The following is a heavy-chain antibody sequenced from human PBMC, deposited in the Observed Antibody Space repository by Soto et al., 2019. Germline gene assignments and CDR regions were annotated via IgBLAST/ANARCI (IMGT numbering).Heavy chain of an antibody. CDR2: IYATGTT. D-gene: IGHD1-1*01. CDR3: VRDGTKTLRDWFDP. J-gene: IGHJ5*02. Sequence: SETLSLTCTVSGASISGFYWSWIRKSAGKGLEWIGRIYATGTTDYNPSLKSRVMMSVDTSKKQFPLQLRSVTAAATAVYYCVRDGTKTLRDWFDPWGQGISVTVSS. CDR1: GASISGFY. V-gene: IGHV4-4*07.